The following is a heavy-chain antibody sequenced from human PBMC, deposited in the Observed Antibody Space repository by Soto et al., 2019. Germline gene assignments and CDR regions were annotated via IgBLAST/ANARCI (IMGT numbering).Heavy chain of an antibody. CDR3: ARDVDTAMGRYYYGMDV. J-gene: IGHJ6*02. Sequence: QVQLQESGPGLVKPSQTLSLTCTVSGGSISSGGYYWSWIRQHPGKGLEWIGYMYYRGSTYYNPSLNGRVTISVDTSKNQFSLKLSSVAAADTAVYYCARDVDTAMGRYYYGMDVWGQGTTVTVSS. V-gene: IGHV4-31*03. CDR2: MYYRGST. D-gene: IGHD5-18*01. CDR1: GGSISSGGYY.